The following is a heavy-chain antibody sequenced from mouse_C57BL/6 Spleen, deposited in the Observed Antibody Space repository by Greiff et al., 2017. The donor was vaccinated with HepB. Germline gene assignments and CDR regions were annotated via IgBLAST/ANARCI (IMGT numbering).Heavy chain of an antibody. Sequence: QVQLQQPGAELVKPGASVKLSCKASGYTFTSYWMHWVKQRPGQGLEWIGMIHPNSGSTNYNEKFKSKATLTVDKSSSTAYRQLSSLTSEDSAVYYCANYDYDVGAMDYWGQGTSVTVSS. CDR3: ANYDYDVGAMDY. V-gene: IGHV1-64*01. CDR1: GYTFTSYW. J-gene: IGHJ4*01. CDR2: IHPNSGST. D-gene: IGHD2-4*01.